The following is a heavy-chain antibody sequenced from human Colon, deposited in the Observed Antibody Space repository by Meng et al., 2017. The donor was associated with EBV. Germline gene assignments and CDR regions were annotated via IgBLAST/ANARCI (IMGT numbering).Heavy chain of an antibody. D-gene: IGHD3-10*01. V-gene: IGHV4-34*01. CDR3: ARRGPSGNFSP. J-gene: IGHJ5*02. CDR1: GGSFRDYY. Sequence: QVQLRQWAAGLLKPSEDRSRSRCVYGGSFRDYYWTWLRHPPGKGLEWIGEIDHRGNTKYNPSLKSRVTISLDTSKKQFSLKVSSVTAADSAVYYCARRGPSGNFSPWSQGALVPVSS. CDR2: IDHRGNT.